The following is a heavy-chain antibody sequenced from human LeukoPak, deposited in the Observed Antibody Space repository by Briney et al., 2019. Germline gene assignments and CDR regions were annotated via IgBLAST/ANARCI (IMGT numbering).Heavy chain of an antibody. CDR2: IGGSGGGT. CDR3: AKGGWVGYCSSTSCYWGFDY. CDR1: GFTFSSYA. Sequence: GGSLRLSCAASGFTFSSYAMSWVRQAPGKGLEWVSAIGGSGGGTYYADSVKGRFTISRDNSKNTLYLQMNSLRAEDTAVYYCAKGGWVGYCSSTSCYWGFDYWGQGTLVTVSS. V-gene: IGHV3-23*01. D-gene: IGHD2-2*01. J-gene: IGHJ4*02.